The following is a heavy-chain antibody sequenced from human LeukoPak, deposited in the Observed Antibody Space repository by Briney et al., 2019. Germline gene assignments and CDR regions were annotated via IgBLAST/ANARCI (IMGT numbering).Heavy chain of an antibody. CDR2: IIPIFGTA. J-gene: IGHJ5*02. CDR3: ARDSLYYYGSGSAWFDP. V-gene: IGHV1-69*05. D-gene: IGHD3-10*01. CDR1: GGTFSSYA. Sequence: SVKVSCKASGGTFSSYAISWVRQAPGQGLEWMGRIIPIFGTANYAQKFQGRVTITTDESTSTAYMELSSLRSEDTAVYHCARDSLYYYGSGSAWFDPWGQGTLVTVSS.